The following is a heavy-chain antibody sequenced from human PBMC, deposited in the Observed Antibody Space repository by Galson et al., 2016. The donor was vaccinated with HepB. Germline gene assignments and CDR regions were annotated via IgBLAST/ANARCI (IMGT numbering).Heavy chain of an antibody. D-gene: IGHD3-3*01. V-gene: IGHV4-39*01. CDR3: GRHWDRIGYFDY. CDR1: GTSISETRYH. J-gene: IGHJ4*02. CDR2: IYYNGDP. Sequence: SETLSLTCYVSGTSISETRYHWGWVRQPPGKGLEWIGSIYYNGDPFYKSSLTSRITVSMAASNNQFSLTLSSVTAADTGVYYCGRHWDRIGYFDYWGQGALGTVSS.